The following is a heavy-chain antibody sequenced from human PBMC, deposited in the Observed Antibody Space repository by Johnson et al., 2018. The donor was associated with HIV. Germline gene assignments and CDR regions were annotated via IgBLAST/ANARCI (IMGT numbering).Heavy chain of an antibody. CDR3: ARDHQTILGVIIIPVEAFEI. CDR1: GFTFSSYA. Sequence: VQLVESGGGLVQPGRSLRLSCAASGFTFSSYAMSWVRQAPGKGLEWVSAISGSGGSTYYADSVKGRFTISRDNSKNTLYLQMNSLRAEDRAVYYCARDHQTILGVIIIPVEAFEIWGQGTMVTVSS. J-gene: IGHJ3*02. D-gene: IGHD3-3*01. CDR2: ISGSGGST. V-gene: IGHV3-23*04.